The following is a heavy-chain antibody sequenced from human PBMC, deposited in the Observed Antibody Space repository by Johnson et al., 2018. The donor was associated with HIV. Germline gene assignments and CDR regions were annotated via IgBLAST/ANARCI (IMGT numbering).Heavy chain of an antibody. D-gene: IGHD3-10*01. CDR1: GFTFSNAW. Sequence: MQLVESGGGLVKPGGSLRLSCAASGFTFSNAWMSWVRQAPGKGLEWVSVIYSVGSTYYADSVTGRFTISRDNSKNTVYLQMNSLRVEDTAVYYCARDRGLDAFDIWGQGTMVTVSS. CDR3: ARDRGLDAFDI. CDR2: IYSVGST. V-gene: IGHV3-66*01. J-gene: IGHJ3*02.